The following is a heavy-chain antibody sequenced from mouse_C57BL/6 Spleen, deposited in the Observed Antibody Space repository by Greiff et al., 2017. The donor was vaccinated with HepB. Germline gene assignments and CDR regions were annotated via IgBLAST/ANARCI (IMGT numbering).Heavy chain of an antibody. V-gene: IGHV3-6*01. CDR2: ISYDGSN. Sequence: EVKLVESGPGLVKPSQSLSLTCSVTGYSITSGYYWNWIRQFPGNKLEWMGYISYDGSNNYNPSLKNRISITRDTSKNQFFLKLNSVTTEDTATYYCARDRGFYYDYERGFAYWGQGTLVTVSA. CDR3: ARDRGFYYDYERGFAY. CDR1: GYSITSGYY. D-gene: IGHD2-4*01. J-gene: IGHJ3*01.